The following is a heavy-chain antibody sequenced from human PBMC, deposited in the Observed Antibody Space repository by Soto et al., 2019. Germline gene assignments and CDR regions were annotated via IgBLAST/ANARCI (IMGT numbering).Heavy chain of an antibody. J-gene: IGHJ4*02. V-gene: IGHV1-18*01. CDR3: ARDPPPPDY. Sequence: QGQLVQSGAEVKKAGASVKVSCKASGYTFASYAISWMRQAPGQGLEWMGWISAYNGNTNYAQKLHGRVTMTTDTSTSTAYMELRSLRSVDTAVYYCARDPPPPDYWGQGTLVTVSS. CDR2: ISAYNGNT. CDR1: GYTFASYA.